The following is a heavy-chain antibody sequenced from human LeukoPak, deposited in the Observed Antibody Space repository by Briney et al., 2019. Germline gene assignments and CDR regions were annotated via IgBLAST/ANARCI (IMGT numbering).Heavy chain of an antibody. D-gene: IGHD3-10*01. J-gene: IGHJ4*02. V-gene: IGHV3-30-3*01. CDR2: ISYDGSNK. CDR1: GFTFSSYA. Sequence: GGSLRLSCAASGFTFSSYAMHWVRQAPGKGLEWVAVISYDGSNKYYADSVKGRFTTSRDNSKNTLYLQMNSLRAEDTAVYYCARARGRADYFDYWGQGTLVTVSS. CDR3: ARARGRADYFDY.